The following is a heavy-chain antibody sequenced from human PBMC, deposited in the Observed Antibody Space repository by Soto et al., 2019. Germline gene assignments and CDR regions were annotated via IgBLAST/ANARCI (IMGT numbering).Heavy chain of an antibody. CDR2: IRAYNGNT. CDR1: GYTFTSYG. D-gene: IGHD4-17*01. CDR3: ARSTPCDFGAADAFDI. V-gene: IGHV1-18*01. J-gene: IGHJ3*02. Sequence: QVQLVQSGAEVKKPGASVKVSCKASGYTFTSYGISWVRQAPGQGLEWMGWIRAYNGNTNDAQKLQGRVTMTTDTTQSTAYMELRSLRSDDTAVYYCARSTPCDFGAADAFDIWGQGTMVTVSS.